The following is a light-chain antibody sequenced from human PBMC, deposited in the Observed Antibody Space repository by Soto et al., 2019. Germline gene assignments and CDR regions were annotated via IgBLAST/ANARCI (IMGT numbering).Light chain of an antibody. J-gene: IGLJ1*01. CDR1: SSDVGGYNY. CDR3: SSYTTSNTRQIV. V-gene: IGLV2-14*01. Sequence: QSALTQPASVYGSPGQSITISCTGTSSDVGGYNYVSWYQQHPGKAPKFMIYDVSNRPSGVSNRLSGSKSGNTASLTISGLQAEDEADYYCSSYTTSNTRQIVFGTGTKVTVL. CDR2: DVS.